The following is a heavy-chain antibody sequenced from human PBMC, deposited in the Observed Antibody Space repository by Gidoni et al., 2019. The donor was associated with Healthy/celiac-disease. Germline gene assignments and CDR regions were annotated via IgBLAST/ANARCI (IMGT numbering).Heavy chain of an antibody. J-gene: IGHJ3*02. V-gene: IGHV4-34*01. CDR2: INHSGST. CDR3: ARVLSSAIVVVPAAPMVYAFDI. D-gene: IGHD2-2*01. Sequence: QVQLQQWGAGLLKPAETLSLTCAVYGGSLSGYDWSWTRQPPGKGLEWIGEINHSGSTNYNPSLKSLVTISVDTSKNQFSLKLSSVTAADTAVYYCARVLSSAIVVVPAAPMVYAFDIWGQGTMVTVSS. CDR1: GGSLSGYD.